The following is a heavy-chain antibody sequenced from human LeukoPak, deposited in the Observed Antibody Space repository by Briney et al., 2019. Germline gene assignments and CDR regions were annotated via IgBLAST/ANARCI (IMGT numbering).Heavy chain of an antibody. J-gene: IGHJ4*02. CDR3: ASLSVVVPAAFDY. CDR2: IIPIFGTA. V-gene: IGHV1-69*13. Sequence: ASVKVSCKASGGTFSSYAISWVRQAPGQGLEWMGGIIPIFGTANYAQKFQGRVTITADESTSTAYMELSRLRSDDTAVYYCASLSVVVPAAFDYWGQGTLVTVSS. CDR1: GGTFSSYA. D-gene: IGHD2-2*01.